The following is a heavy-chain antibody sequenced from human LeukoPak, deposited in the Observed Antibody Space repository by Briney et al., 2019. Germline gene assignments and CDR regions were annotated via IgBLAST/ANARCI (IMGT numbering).Heavy chain of an antibody. CDR3: GRNANCYDSSGDVDF. V-gene: IGHV3-48*01. J-gene: IGHJ4*02. D-gene: IGHD3-22*01. Sequence: GGCLRLSFVASGLTSSSYSMNWVRQAPGKGVEWVSYISSSSSTIYYADSLKGRFTITRDNAKNSLYLQMNRLRAEDTAVYYCGRNANCYDSSGDVDFWGQGTLVTVSS. CDR1: GLTSSSYS. CDR2: ISSSSSTI.